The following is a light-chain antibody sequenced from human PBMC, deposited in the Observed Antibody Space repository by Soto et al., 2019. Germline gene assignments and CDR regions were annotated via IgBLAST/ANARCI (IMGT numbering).Light chain of an antibody. Sequence: DIQLTQSPSFLSASVGDRVTITCRASQGINSYLAWYQQKPGKVPKLLIYAASTLQSGVPSRFSGSGSGTEFTLTISSLQPEDFATHYCQQMNSYPITSRQGTRLEIK. CDR1: QGINSY. CDR2: AAS. J-gene: IGKJ5*01. V-gene: IGKV1-9*01. CDR3: QQMNSYPIT.